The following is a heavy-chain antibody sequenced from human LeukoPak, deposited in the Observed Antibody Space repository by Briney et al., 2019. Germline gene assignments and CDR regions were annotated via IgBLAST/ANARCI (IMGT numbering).Heavy chain of an antibody. J-gene: IGHJ4*02. D-gene: IGHD6-13*01. CDR2: VYTSGST. CDR1: GASVTNYY. CDR3: ARAFYSSSWLDY. V-gene: IGHV4-4*07. Sequence: SSETLSLTCTVSGASVTNYYWSWIRQPAGKGLEWIGRVYTSGSTNYNPSLKSRVTISVDTSKNQFSLKLSSVTAADTAVYYCARAFYSSSWLDYWGQGTLVTVSS.